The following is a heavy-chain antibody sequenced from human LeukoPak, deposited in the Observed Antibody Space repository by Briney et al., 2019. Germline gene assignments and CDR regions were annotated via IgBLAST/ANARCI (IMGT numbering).Heavy chain of an antibody. CDR3: ARRYGSGSYFDY. V-gene: IGHV4-39*01. CDR2: IHYSGST. Sequence: SETRSLICIVSGDSISRNTYYWDWIRQPPGKGLEYLGSIHYSGSTYYNPSLKSRVTISVDTSKNQFSLRLSSVTASDTAVYYCARRYGSGSYFDYWGQGTLVTVSS. CDR1: GDSISRNTYY. J-gene: IGHJ4*02. D-gene: IGHD3-10*01.